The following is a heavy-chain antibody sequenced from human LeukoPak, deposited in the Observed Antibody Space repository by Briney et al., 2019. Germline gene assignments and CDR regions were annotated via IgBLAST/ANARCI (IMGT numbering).Heavy chain of an antibody. V-gene: IGHV1-2*02. CDR2: INPNNGDT. D-gene: IGHD3-9*01. CDR3: AIEGGYDILTGYQES. Sequence: ASVKLTCKASGYIFSTYFRHWVRQAPGQGLEWMGWINPNNGDTNYVQKFQGRVTMTRDTSISTAYMELTRLRSDDTAVHYCAIEGGYDILTGYQESSGGGTLLTVSS. CDR1: GYIFSTYF. J-gene: IGHJ5*02.